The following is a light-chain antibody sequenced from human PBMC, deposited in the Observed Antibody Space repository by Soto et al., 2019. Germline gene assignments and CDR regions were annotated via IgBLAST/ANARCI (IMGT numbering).Light chain of an antibody. CDR3: QQRSNWPWT. J-gene: IGKJ1*01. V-gene: IGKV3-11*01. CDR1: QSVSSNY. Sequence: EVVLTQFPATLSLSPGDRAILSCRASQSVSSNYLAWYQQKPGQAPRLLIYDASNRATGIPARFSGSGSGTDFTLTISSLEPEDFAVYYCQQRSNWPWTFGQGTKVDIK. CDR2: DAS.